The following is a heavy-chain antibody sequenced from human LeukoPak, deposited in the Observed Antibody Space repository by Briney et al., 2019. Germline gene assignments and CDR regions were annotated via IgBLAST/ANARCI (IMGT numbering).Heavy chain of an antibody. D-gene: IGHD3-9*01. CDR2: INPSGGST. CDR1: GYTFTSYY. CDR3: ARGLRYFDARSATFDP. J-gene: IGHJ5*02. V-gene: IGHV1-46*01. Sequence: GASVKVSCKASGYTFTSYYMHWVRQAPGQGLEWMGIINPSGGSTSYAQKFQGRVTMTRDMSTSTVYMELSSLRAEDTAVYYCARGLRYFDARSATFDPWGQGTLVTVSS.